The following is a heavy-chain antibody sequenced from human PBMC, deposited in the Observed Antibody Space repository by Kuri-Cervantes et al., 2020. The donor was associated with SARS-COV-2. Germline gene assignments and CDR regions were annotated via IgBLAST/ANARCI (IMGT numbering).Heavy chain of an antibody. CDR1: GYTFTSYY. J-gene: IGHJ4*02. Sequence: ASVKVSCKASGYTFTSYYMHWVRQAPGQGLEWMGIINPSGGSTSYAQKFQGRVTMTRDTSTSTVYMELSSLRSEDTAVYYCARTYLLEWTPGAPAHFDYWGQGTLVTVSS. D-gene: IGHD3-3*01. V-gene: IGHV1-46*01. CDR3: ARTYLLEWTPGAPAHFDY. CDR2: INPSGGST.